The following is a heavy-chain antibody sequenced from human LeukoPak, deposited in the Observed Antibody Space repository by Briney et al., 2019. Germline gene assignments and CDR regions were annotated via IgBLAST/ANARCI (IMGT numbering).Heavy chain of an antibody. J-gene: IGHJ5*02. D-gene: IGHD3-9*01. CDR1: GYTFTSYG. V-gene: IGHV1-18*01. CDR2: ISAYNGNT. CDR3: ARDARHLGGFVLRYFDWLTSDP. Sequence: ASVKVSCKASGYTFTSYGISWVRQAPGQGLEWMGWISAYNGNTNYAQKLQGRVTMTTDTSTSTAYMELRSLRSDDTAVYYCARDARHLGGFVLRYFDWLTSDPWGQGTLVTVSS.